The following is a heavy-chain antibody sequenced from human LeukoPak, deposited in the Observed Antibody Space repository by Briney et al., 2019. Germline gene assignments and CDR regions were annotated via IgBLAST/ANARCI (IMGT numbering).Heavy chain of an antibody. CDR3: ARSAAGTQGTFDY. CDR2: INPNSGAT. J-gene: IGHJ4*02. Sequence: GASVKVSCKASGYTFTGYYIHWVRQAPGQGLEWMGRINPNSGATNYAQKFQGRVTMTRDTSISTAYMELSRLRSDDTAVYYCARSAAGTQGTFDYWGQGTLVTVSS. CDR1: GYTFTGYY. D-gene: IGHD6-13*01. V-gene: IGHV1-2*06.